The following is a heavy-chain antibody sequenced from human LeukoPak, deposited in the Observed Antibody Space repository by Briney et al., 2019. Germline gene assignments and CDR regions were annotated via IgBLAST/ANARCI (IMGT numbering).Heavy chain of an antibody. V-gene: IGHV3-30*02. Sequence: GGSLRLSCAASGFTVSSNYMSWVRQAPGKGLDWVAFVRYDGNNPYYSASVKGRFTISRDNSKNTVLLQMNNLRLEDAAVYYCARGSRYGDYPYYCDFWGQGTLVTVSS. CDR2: VRYDGNNP. D-gene: IGHD4-17*01. J-gene: IGHJ4*02. CDR1: GFTVSSNY. CDR3: ARGSRYGDYPYYCDF.